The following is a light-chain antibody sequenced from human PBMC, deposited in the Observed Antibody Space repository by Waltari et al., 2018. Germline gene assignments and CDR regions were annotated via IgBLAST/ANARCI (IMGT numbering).Light chain of an antibody. Sequence: DVQLTQSPSSLSASVGDRVTITCQASQDIYNYLNWFQQKPGKAPKLLIYDATNLETGVPSRFSGSRSGTDFTFTISSLQPEDFATYYCQQSYNTPPTFGQGTRLEIK. CDR2: DAT. CDR1: QDIYNY. J-gene: IGKJ5*01. V-gene: IGKV1-33*01. CDR3: QQSYNTPPT.